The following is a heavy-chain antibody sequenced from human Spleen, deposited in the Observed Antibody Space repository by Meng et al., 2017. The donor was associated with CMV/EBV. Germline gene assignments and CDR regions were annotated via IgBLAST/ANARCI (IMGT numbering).Heavy chain of an antibody. CDR2: IYYSGST. CDR3: ARLLSGSWYYFDY. CDR1: GGSISGGGYY. J-gene: IGHJ4*02. Sequence: VSGGSISGGGYYWSWIRQHPGKGLEWIGYIYYSGSTYYNPSLRSRVTISVDTSKNQFSLKLSSVTAADTAVYYCARLLSGSWYYFDYWGQGTLVTVSS. V-gene: IGHV4-31*02. D-gene: IGHD6-13*01.